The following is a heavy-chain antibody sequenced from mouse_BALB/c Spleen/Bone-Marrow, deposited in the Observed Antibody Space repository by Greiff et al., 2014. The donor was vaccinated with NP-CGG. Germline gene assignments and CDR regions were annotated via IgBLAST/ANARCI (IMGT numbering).Heavy chain of an antibody. CDR1: GFTFSSFG. J-gene: IGHJ2*01. CDR2: ISSGSSPI. CDR3: TRGGNWEDFDY. Sequence: VQLKESGGGLVQPGGSRKLSCAASGFTFSSFGMHWVRQAPEKGLEWVAYISSGSSPIFHADTVKGRFAISRDNPKNTLFLQMTSLRSEDTAMYYCTRGGNWEDFDYWGQGTTLTVSS. V-gene: IGHV5-17*02. D-gene: IGHD4-1*01.